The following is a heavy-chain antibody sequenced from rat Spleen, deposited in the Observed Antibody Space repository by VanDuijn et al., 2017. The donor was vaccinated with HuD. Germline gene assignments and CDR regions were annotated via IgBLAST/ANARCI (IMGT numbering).Heavy chain of an antibody. D-gene: IGHD5-1*01. V-gene: IGHV5-17*01. CDR2: ILYDTSNI. J-gene: IGHJ1*01. CDR3: ARHPQLGAFWYFDF. CDR1: GFIFRDYA. Sequence: EVQLVESGGGLVQPGRSLKFSCAASGFIFRDYAMAWVRQAPKKGLEWVATILYDTSNIYYRDSVRGRFTISRDNAKSTLYLQMDSLRSDDTATYFCARHPQLGAFWYFDFWGPGTMVTVSS.